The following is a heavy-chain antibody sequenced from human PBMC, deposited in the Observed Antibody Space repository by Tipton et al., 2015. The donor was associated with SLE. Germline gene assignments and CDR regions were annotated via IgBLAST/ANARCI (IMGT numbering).Heavy chain of an antibody. V-gene: IGHV4-34*01. D-gene: IGHD1-1*01. CDR2: INHSGST. CDR1: GGSFSGYY. J-gene: IGHJ4*02. CDR3: ARGAGTGSFDY. Sequence: TLSLTCAVYGGSFSGYYWSWIRQPPGKGLEWIGEINHSGSTNYNPSLKSRVTISVDTSKNQFSLKLSSVTAADTAVYYCARGAGTGSFDYWGQGTLVTVSS.